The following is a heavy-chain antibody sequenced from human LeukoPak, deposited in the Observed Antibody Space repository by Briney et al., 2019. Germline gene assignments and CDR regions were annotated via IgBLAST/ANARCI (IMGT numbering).Heavy chain of an antibody. CDR3: ARVGSYCSSTSCPNRWFDL. CDR2: IYYSGST. J-gene: IGHJ5*02. V-gene: IGHV4-30-4*01. Sequence: SETLSLTCTVSGGSISSGDYYWSWIRQPPGKGLEWIGYIYYSGSTYYNPSLKSRVTISVDTSKNQFSLKLSSVTAADTAVSYCARVGSYCSSTSCPNRWFDLWGQGTLVTVSS. D-gene: IGHD2-2*01. CDR1: GGSISSGDYY.